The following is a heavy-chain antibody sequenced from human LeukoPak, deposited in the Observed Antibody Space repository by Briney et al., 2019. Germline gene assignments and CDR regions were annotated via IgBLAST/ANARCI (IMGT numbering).Heavy chain of an antibody. CDR2: IYSDNT. Sequence: GGSLRLSCAASGFTLDDYGMSWVRQAPGKGLEWVSFIYSDNTHYSDSMKGRFTISRDNSKNTLYLQMNSLRPEDTAVYYCARDPRGPTGYDHSGRDSFDYWGQGTLVTVSS. V-gene: IGHV3-66*03. CDR3: ARDPRGPTGYDHSGRDSFDY. D-gene: IGHD3-22*01. J-gene: IGHJ4*02. CDR1: GFTLDDYG.